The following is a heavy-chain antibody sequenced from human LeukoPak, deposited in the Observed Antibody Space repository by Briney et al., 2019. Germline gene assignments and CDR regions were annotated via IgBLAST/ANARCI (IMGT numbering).Heavy chain of an antibody. J-gene: IGHJ4*02. CDR2: IVVGSGNT. V-gene: IGHV1-58*01. D-gene: IGHD2-8*01. CDR1: GFTFTSSA. CDR3: ARIRNCTNGVCYLYYFDY. Sequence: SVKVSCKASGFTFTSSAVQWVRQARGQRLEWIGWIVVGSGNTNYAQKFQERVTITRDMSTSTAYMELSSLRSEDTAVYYCARIRNCTNGVCYLYYFDYWGQGTLVTVSS.